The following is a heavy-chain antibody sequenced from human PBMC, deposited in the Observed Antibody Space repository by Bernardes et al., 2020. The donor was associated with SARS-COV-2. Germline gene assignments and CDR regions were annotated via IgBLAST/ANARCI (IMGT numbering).Heavy chain of an antibody. Sequence: GGSLRLSCEGSGYSFSSYGIHWVRQAPGQGLDWVALISFDGYDKYYAESVRGRFTISRDNSRNTVFLQLSNLTAEDTAVYFCAKERSYRDVFDVWGQGKMVSVSS. CDR1: GYSFSSYG. D-gene: IGHD3-10*01. CDR3: AKERSYRDVFDV. J-gene: IGHJ3*01. CDR2: ISFDGYDK. V-gene: IGHV3-30*18.